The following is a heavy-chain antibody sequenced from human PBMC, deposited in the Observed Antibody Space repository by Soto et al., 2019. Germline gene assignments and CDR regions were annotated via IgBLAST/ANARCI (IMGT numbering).Heavy chain of an antibody. CDR3: ARVRRDYYYYGMDV. CDR2: ISAYNGNT. Sequence: ASVKVSCKASGYTFTSYCISWVRQAPGQGLEWMGWISAYNGNTNYAQKLQGRVTMTTDTSTSTAYMELRSLRSGDTAVYYCARVRRDYYYYGMDVWGQGTTVTVSS. V-gene: IGHV1-18*01. CDR1: GYTFTSYC. J-gene: IGHJ6*02.